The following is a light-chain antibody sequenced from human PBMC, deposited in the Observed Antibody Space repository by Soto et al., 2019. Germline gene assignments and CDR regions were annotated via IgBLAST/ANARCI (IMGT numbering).Light chain of an antibody. Sequence: QSVLTQPPSVSGAPGQRVTISCTGSSSNIGAGYDVHWYQQLPGTAPTLLIRGNSNRPSGVPDRFSGSKSGNTASLTISGLQAEDEADYYCCSYAGSYTFVVFGGGTKLTVL. V-gene: IGLV1-40*01. CDR3: CSYAGSYTFVV. J-gene: IGLJ2*01. CDR2: GNS. CDR1: SSNIGAGYD.